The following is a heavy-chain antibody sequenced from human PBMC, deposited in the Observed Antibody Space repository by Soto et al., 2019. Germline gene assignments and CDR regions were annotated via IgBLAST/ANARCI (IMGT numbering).Heavy chain of an antibody. CDR2: INPSGGST. J-gene: IGHJ6*02. CDR3: ARVDAAGGLYYYGMDV. CDR1: GYTFTSYY. V-gene: IGHV1-46*01. Sequence: ASVKVSCKASGYTFTSYYMHWVRQAPGQGLEWMGIINPSGGSTSYAQKFQGRVTMTRDTSTSTVYMELSSLRSEDTAVYYCARVDAAGGLYYYGMDVWGQGTTVTVSS. D-gene: IGHD6-13*01.